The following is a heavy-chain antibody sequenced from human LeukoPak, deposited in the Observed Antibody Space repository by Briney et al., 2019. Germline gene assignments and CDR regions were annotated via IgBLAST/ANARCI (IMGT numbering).Heavy chain of an antibody. Sequence: PGGSLRLSCAASGFTFINYWMHWVRQAPGKGLVWVSRINSDGSSTSYADSVKGRFTISRDNAKNSLYLQMNSLRAEDTAVYYCARDSLLTGYYYWGQGTLVTVSS. V-gene: IGHV3-74*01. CDR2: INSDGSST. D-gene: IGHD3-9*01. J-gene: IGHJ4*02. CDR1: GFTFINYW. CDR3: ARDSLLTGYYY.